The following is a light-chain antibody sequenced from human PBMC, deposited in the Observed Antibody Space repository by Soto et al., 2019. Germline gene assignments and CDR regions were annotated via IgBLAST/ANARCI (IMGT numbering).Light chain of an antibody. CDR2: EVS. Sequence: LTQPPSASGSPGQSVTISCTGTSSDVGGYNYVSWYQQHPGKASKLMIYEVSKRPSGVPDRFSGSKSGNTASLTVSGLQAEDEADYYCSSYAGSSYVFGTGTKVTVL. V-gene: IGLV2-8*01. CDR1: SSDVGGYNY. CDR3: SSYAGSSYV. J-gene: IGLJ1*01.